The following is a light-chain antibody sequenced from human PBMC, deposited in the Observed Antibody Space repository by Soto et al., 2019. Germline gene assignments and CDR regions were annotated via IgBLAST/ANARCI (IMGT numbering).Light chain of an antibody. V-gene: IGKV3-15*01. CDR2: GVS. CDR1: ESLFGY. J-gene: IGKJ2*01. Sequence: DIVLTQSPATLSVSPGDRVTLSCRASESLFGYLAWYQQKPGQAPRLLMYGVSTRANGVPARFSGGGSATDFTLTISSLEPEDFAFYCCQSCNDWPSASGLGTRLEI. CDR3: QSCNDWPSA.